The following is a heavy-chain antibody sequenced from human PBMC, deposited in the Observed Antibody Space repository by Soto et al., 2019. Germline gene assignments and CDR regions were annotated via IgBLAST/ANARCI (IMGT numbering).Heavy chain of an antibody. CDR3: ARVTITIFGLLGWFDP. D-gene: IGHD3-3*01. CDR1: GGTFSSYA. V-gene: IGHV1-69*06. J-gene: IGHJ5*02. CDR2: IIPIYGTA. Sequence: QVQLVQSGAEVKKPGSSVKVSCKASGGTFSSYAISWVRQAPGQGLEWMGGIIPIYGTANYAQKFQGRVTITADKATSTAYMELSSLRSEDTAVYYCARVTITIFGLLGWFDPWGQGTLVTVSS.